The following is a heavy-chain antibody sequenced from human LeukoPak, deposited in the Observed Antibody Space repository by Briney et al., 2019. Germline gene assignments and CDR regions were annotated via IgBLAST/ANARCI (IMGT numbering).Heavy chain of an antibody. Sequence: PGGSLRLSCAASGFTFSSYAMHWVRQAPGKGLEWVAVISYDGSNKYYADSVKGRFTISRDNSKNTLYLQMNSLRAEDTAVYYCARVGILEWLFDAFDYWGQGTLVTVSS. J-gene: IGHJ4*02. CDR2: ISYDGSNK. V-gene: IGHV3-30*01. CDR1: GFTFSSYA. CDR3: ARVGILEWLFDAFDY. D-gene: IGHD3-3*01.